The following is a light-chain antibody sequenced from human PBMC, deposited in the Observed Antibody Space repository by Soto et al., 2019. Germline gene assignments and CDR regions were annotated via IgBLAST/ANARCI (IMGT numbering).Light chain of an antibody. CDR1: QSVTTQ. CDR3: QQYGGSTRT. V-gene: IGKV3-20*01. J-gene: IGKJ1*01. Sequence: VLSQSPGTLSLNTRETENIYCRASQSVTTQLAWYQQKRGRAPRLIIHGASRRATGIPDRISGSGSGTDFTLTISRVEPEDVAVYYCQQYGGSTRTFG. CDR2: GAS.